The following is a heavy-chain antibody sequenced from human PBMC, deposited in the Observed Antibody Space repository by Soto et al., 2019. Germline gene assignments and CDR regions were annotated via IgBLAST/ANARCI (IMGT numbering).Heavy chain of an antibody. CDR3: AKPQWLVTGDYLDY. CDR1: GFTFSSYG. Sequence: GGSLRLSCAASGFTFSSYGMHWVRQAPGKGLEWVAVISYDGGNKYYADSVKGRFTISRHNSKNTLYLQMNSLRAEDTAVYYCAKPQWLVTGDYLDYWGQGTLVTVSS. V-gene: IGHV3-30*18. CDR2: ISYDGGNK. J-gene: IGHJ4*02. D-gene: IGHD6-19*01.